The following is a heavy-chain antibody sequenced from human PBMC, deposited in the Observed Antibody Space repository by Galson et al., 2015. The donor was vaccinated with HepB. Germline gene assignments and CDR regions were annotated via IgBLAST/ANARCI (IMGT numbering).Heavy chain of an antibody. Sequence: SVKVSCKASGYTFTSYDINWVRQATGQGLEWMGWMNPNSGNTGYAQKFQGRVTMTRNTSISTAYMELSSLRSEDTAVYYCARWYSSSWYWGYYYYYMDVWGKVTTVTVSS. J-gene: IGHJ6*03. CDR3: ARWYSSSWYWGYYYYYMDV. D-gene: IGHD6-13*01. V-gene: IGHV1-8*01. CDR2: MNPNSGNT. CDR1: GYTFTSYD.